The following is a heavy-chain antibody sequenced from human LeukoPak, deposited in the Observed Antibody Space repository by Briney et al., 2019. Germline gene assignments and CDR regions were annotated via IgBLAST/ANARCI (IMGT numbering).Heavy chain of an antibody. CDR2: INPNSGGT. CDR1: GYSFIDYY. J-gene: IGHJ4*02. D-gene: IGHD2-2*01. V-gene: IGHV1-2*02. Sequence: ASVKVSCKTSGYSFIDYYMHWVRQAPGQGLEWMGWINPNSGGTNYAQKFQGRVTMTRDTSISTAYMELSRLRSDDTAVYYCARLHYCSSTSCPSIDYWGQGTLVTVSS. CDR3: ARLHYCSSTSCPSIDY.